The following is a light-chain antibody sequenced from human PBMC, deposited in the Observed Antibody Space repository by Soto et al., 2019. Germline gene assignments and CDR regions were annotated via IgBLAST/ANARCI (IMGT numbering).Light chain of an antibody. V-gene: IGLV2-14*01. CDR3: TSYTTTKTLA. CDR2: EVS. Sequence: QSVLAQPASVSGSPGQSVTISCTGTSSDVGIYKYVSWYQQHPGKAPKPLIYEVSYRPSGVSNRFSGSKSGNTASLTISGLQAEDEADYYCTSYTTTKTLAFGGGTKVTVL. J-gene: IGLJ2*01. CDR1: SSDVGIYKY.